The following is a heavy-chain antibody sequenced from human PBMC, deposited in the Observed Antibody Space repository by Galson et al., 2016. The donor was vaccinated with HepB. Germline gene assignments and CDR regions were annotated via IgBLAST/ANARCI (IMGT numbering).Heavy chain of an antibody. V-gene: IGHV3-21*01. CDR2: ISRSGTYI. Sequence: SLRLSCAASGFTFSNYSMNWVRQAPGKGLEWVSLISRSGTYIYYADSVKGRFTISRDNAKNSLFLQMNNLRAEDTAMYYCASCVYYGSGSFSNFHHWGQGTPVTVSS. CDR3: ASCVYYGSGSFSNFHH. D-gene: IGHD3-10*01. CDR1: GFTFSNYS. J-gene: IGHJ4*02.